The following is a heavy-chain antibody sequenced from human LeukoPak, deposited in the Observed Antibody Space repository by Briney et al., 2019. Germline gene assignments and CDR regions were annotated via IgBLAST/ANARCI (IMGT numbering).Heavy chain of an antibody. D-gene: IGHD6-13*01. Sequence: ASVKVSCKASGYTFTSYYMHWVRQAPGQGLEWMGTINPSGGSTSYAQRFQGRVTMTRDTSTSTVYMELSSLRSEDTAVYYCGRDLGIAAAGVAFDYWGQGTLVTVSS. CDR2: INPSGGST. CDR3: GRDLGIAAAGVAFDY. J-gene: IGHJ4*02. CDR1: GYTFTSYY. V-gene: IGHV1-46*01.